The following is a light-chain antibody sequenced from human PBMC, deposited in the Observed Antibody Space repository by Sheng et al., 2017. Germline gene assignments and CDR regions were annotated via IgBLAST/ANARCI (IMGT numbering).Light chain of an antibody. V-gene: IGKV1-5*03. CDR2: RAS. J-gene: IGKJ1*01. CDR3: QQYNSYLWT. CDR1: QSISTW. Sequence: DIQMTQSPSTLSASVGDRVTITCRASQSISTWLAWYQQKPGKAPKVLIYRASNLESGVPSRFSGSGSGTEFTLTINSLQSEDFATYYYQQYNSYLWTFGQGTKVEIK.